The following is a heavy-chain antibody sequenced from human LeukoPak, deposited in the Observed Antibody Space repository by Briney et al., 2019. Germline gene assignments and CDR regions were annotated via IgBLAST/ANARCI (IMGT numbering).Heavy chain of an antibody. D-gene: IGHD6-19*01. CDR2: IIPIFGTA. CDR1: GGTFSSYA. V-gene: IGHV1-69*13. Sequence: ASVKVSCKASGGTFSSYAISWVRQAPGQGLEWMGGIIPIFGTANYAQKFQGRVTITADESTSTAYMELSSLRSEDTAVYYCARGAVAGTGHYFDYWGQGTLVTVSS. J-gene: IGHJ4*02. CDR3: ARGAVAGTGHYFDY.